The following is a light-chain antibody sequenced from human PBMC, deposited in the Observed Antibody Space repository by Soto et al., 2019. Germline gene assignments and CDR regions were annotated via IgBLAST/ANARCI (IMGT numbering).Light chain of an antibody. CDR2: DIF. CDR1: QSVGSD. J-gene: IGKJ4*01. V-gene: IGKV3D-15*01. CDR3: QQYNSWPLT. Sequence: TISVPPGAMAPLSFRASQSVGSDLAWYQQKPGQAPRLVIYDIFTRATGVPTRISGSGSGTEFTLTISSLQSEDFAVYYCQQYNSWPLTFGGGTKVDIK.